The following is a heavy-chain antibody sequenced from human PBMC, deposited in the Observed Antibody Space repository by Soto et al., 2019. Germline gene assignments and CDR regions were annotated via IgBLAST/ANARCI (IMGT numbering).Heavy chain of an antibody. CDR3: VRIPHSTTSYYDHSYGMHR. CDR2: IYPADSDT. Sequence: GHSLKITGARSRHCFPIKWLGLLLQTPGKGLEWMGSIYPADSDTRYSPSFQCQVIISADKSIRTAYLEWSSLKASDSAMYYCVRIPHSTTSYYDHSYGMHRWGQGNRVTVSS. J-gene: IGHJ6*02. V-gene: IGHV5-51*01. CDR1: RHCFPIKW. D-gene: IGHD6-13*01.